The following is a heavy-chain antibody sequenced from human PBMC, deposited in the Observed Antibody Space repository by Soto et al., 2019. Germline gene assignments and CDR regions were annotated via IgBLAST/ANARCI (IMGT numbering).Heavy chain of an antibody. CDR2: IIPIFGTA. J-gene: IGHJ5*02. V-gene: IGHV1-69*13. Sequence: SVKVCSKASGDPFSSYAISWVRQAPGQGLEWMGGIIPIFGTANYAQKFQGRVTITADESTSTAYMDLSSLRSEDTAVYYCARGESVGATQTWGQGTMVTVSS. D-gene: IGHD1-26*01. CDR1: GDPFSSYA. CDR3: ARGESVGATQT.